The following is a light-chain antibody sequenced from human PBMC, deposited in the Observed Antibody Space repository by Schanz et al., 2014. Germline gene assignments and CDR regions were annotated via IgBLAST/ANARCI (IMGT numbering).Light chain of an antibody. J-gene: IGLJ3*02. CDR2: DVS. V-gene: IGLV2-14*01. Sequence: QSVLTQPASVSGSPGQSITLSCTGTSSDVGGTNYVSWYQQHPGKVPKLMIYDVSNRPSGVSNRFSGSKSGNTASLTISGLQAEDEADYYCCSYAGSYTWVFGGGTKLTVL. CDR1: SSDVGGTNY. CDR3: CSYAGSYTWV.